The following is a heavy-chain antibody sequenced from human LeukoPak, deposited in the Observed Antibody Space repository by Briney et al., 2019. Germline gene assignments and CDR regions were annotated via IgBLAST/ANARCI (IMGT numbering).Heavy chain of an antibody. Sequence: GGSLRLSCAVSGFTFSSYWMHWVRQAPGKGLMWVSHINNDGSNTRYADSVKGRFATSRDNAKNTLYLQMKSLRGEDTAVYYCARSGGTGFDPWGQGTLVTVS. CDR1: GFTFSSYW. CDR3: ARSGGTGFDP. V-gene: IGHV3-74*01. J-gene: IGHJ5*02. CDR2: INNDGSNT. D-gene: IGHD3/OR15-3a*01.